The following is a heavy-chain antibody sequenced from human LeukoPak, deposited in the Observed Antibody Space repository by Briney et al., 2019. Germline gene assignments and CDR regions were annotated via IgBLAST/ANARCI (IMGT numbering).Heavy chain of an antibody. V-gene: IGHV1-69*13. CDR2: IIPIFGTA. CDR1: GGTFSSYA. J-gene: IGHJ4*02. CDR3: ARFGSIAAAGETVDY. Sequence: ASVKVSCKASGGTFSSYAISWVRQAPGQGLEWMGGIIPIFGTANYAQKFQGRVTITADESTSTAYMELSSLRSEDTAVYYCARFGSIAAAGETVDYRGQGTLVTVSS. D-gene: IGHD6-13*01.